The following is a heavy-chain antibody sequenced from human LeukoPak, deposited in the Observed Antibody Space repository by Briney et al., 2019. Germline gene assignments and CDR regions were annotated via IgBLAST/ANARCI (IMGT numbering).Heavy chain of an antibody. CDR1: GGSISSYY. J-gene: IGHJ3*02. V-gene: IGHV4-30-4*08. CDR3: ARSGAAAGTYPLDDAFDI. CDR2: IYYSGST. D-gene: IGHD6-13*01. Sequence: SKTLSLTCTVSGGSISSYYWSWIRQPPGKGMEWIGYIYYSGSTYYNPSLKSRVTISVDTSKNQFSLKLSSVTAADTAVYYCARSGAAAGTYPLDDAFDIWGQGTMVTVSS.